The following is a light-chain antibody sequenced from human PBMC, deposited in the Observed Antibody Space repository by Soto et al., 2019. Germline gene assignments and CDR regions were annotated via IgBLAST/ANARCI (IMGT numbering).Light chain of an antibody. CDR3: SSFTSSITYV. CDR2: DVS. CDR1: SSDVGGYNY. J-gene: IGLJ1*01. V-gene: IGLV2-14*01. Sequence: QAVVTQPASVSGSPGQSVTISCTGTSSDVGGYNYVSWYQHHPGKAPKLMIYDVSNRPSGVSHRFSGSKSGNTASLTISGLQAEDEADYYCSSFTSSITYVFGTGTKLTVL.